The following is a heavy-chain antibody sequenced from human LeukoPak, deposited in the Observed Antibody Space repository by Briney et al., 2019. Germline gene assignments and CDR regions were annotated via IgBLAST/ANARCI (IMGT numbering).Heavy chain of an antibody. Sequence: GGSLRLSCAASGFTFSSYWMSWVRQAPGKGLEWVAHIKPDGSQKYYVDSVKGRFTISRDNAMNSLYLQMNSLRAEDTAVYYCAELGITMIGGVWGKGTTVTISS. V-gene: IGHV3-7*01. D-gene: IGHD3-10*02. CDR3: AELGITMIGGV. J-gene: IGHJ6*04. CDR1: GFTFSSYW. CDR2: IKPDGSQK.